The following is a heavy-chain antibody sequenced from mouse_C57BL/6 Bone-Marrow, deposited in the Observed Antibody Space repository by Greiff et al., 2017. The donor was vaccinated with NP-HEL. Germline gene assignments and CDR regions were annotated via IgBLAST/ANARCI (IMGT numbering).Heavy chain of an antibody. D-gene: IGHD1-1*01. Sequence: EVQGVESGGGLVKPGGSLKLSCAASGFTFSYYGMHWVRQAPEKGLEWVAYISSGSSTIYYADTVKGRFTISRDNAKNTLFLQMTSLRSEDTAMYYCARDYGSPFAYWGQGTLVTVSA. CDR1: GFTFSYYG. J-gene: IGHJ3*01. CDR3: ARDYGSPFAY. V-gene: IGHV5-17*01. CDR2: ISSGSSTI.